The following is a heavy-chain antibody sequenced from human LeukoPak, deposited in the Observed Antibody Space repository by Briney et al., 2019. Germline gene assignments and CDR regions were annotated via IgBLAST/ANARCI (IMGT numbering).Heavy chain of an antibody. Sequence: GGSLRLSCAASGFTFSSYEMNWVRQAPGKGLEWVSYISSSSSTIYYADSVKGRFTISRDNAKNSLYLQMNSLRAEDTAVYYCAREEDGYVGYWGQGTLVTVSS. CDR1: GFTFSSYE. CDR3: AREEDGYVGY. CDR2: ISSSSSTI. J-gene: IGHJ4*02. D-gene: IGHD5-24*01. V-gene: IGHV3-48*03.